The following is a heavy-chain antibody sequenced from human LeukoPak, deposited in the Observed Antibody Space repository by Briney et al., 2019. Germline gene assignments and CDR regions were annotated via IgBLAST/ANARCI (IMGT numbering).Heavy chain of an antibody. CDR3: ARDRTSGYNWFDP. J-gene: IGHJ5*02. D-gene: IGHD3-22*01. Sequence: ASVKVSCKASGYTFTGYYMHWVRQAPGQGLEWMGWINPNSGDTNYAQKFQGRVTMTRDTSISTAYMELSRLTSDDTAMYYCARDRTSGYNWFDPWGEGTLVTVSS. CDR1: GYTFTGYY. CDR2: INPNSGDT. V-gene: IGHV1-2*02.